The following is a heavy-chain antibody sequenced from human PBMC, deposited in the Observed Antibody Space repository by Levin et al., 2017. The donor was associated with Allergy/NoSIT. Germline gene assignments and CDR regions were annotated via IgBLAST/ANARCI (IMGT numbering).Heavy chain of an antibody. D-gene: IGHD6-13*01. CDR2: INSDVSST. J-gene: IGHJ5*02. V-gene: IGHV3-74*01. CDR1: GFTFSSYW. Sequence: GGSLRLSCAASGFTFSSYWMHWVRQAPGKGLVWVSRINSDVSSTSYADSVKGRFTISRDNAKNTLYLQMNRRRAEDTAVYYCARGVKAAAGTQGNWFDPWGQGTLVTVS. CDR3: ARGVKAAAGTQGNWFDP.